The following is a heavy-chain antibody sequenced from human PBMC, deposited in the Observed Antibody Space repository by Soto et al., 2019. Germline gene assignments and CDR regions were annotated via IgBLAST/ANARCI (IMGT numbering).Heavy chain of an antibody. J-gene: IGHJ4*02. V-gene: IGHV3-74*01. D-gene: IGHD6-13*01. Sequence: GGSLRLSCAASGFTFSSYWMYWVRQAPGKGLAWVSRTNSDGSDTSYADSVKGRFTISRDNSKNTLYLQMNSLRVEDTAVYYCARIGSWALNFDYWGQGTQVTVSS. CDR2: TNSDGSDT. CDR1: GFTFSSYW. CDR3: ARIGSWALNFDY.